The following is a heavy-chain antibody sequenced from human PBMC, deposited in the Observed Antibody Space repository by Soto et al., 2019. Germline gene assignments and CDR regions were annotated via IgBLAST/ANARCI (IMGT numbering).Heavy chain of an antibody. CDR2: ISGSGGTT. J-gene: IGHJ6*02. D-gene: IGHD6-6*01. V-gene: IGHV3-23*01. CDR1: GFTFSSYA. Sequence: EVQLLESGGGLVQPGGSLRLSCAASGFTFSSYAMTWVRQAPGKGLEWVSAISGSGGTTYHADSVKGRFTISRDNSKNTMYLQMNRLRAEGAAVYYCAKPPYSSSSYYYYGMDVWGQGTTVTVSS. CDR3: AKPPYSSSSYYYYGMDV.